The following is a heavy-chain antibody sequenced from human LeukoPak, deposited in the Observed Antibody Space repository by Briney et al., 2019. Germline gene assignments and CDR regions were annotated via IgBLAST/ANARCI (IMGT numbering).Heavy chain of an antibody. V-gene: IGHV4-34*01. J-gene: IGHJ4*02. CDR1: GGSFSGYY. CDR2: INHSGST. CDR3: AREGGPYRPLDY. Sequence: SETLSLTCAVYGGSFSGYYWSWIRQPPGKGLECIGEINHSGSTNYNPSLKSRVTISVDTFKNQFSLKLSSVTAADTAVYYCAREGGPYRPLDYSGQGTLVTVAS.